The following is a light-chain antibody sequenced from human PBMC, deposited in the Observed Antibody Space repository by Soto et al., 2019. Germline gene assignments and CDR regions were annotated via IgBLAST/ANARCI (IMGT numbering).Light chain of an antibody. CDR1: QNINNY. J-gene: IGKJ5*01. Sequence: DIQMTQSPSSLSASVGDRVTITCQARQNINNYLNWYQQKPGRAPKLLIYDAANLEAGVPSRFRGSGSGTDFPFAISRLQPEDIATYYCQQYENLPTFGQGTRLEIK. CDR2: DAA. CDR3: QQYENLPT. V-gene: IGKV1-33*01.